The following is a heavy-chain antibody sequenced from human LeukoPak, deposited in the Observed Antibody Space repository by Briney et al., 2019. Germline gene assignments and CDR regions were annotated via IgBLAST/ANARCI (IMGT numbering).Heavy chain of an antibody. CDR2: IYPGDSRI. Sequence: GESLKISCQGSGSIFANHWIAWVRQMPGKGLDWMGIIYPGDSRIVYSPSFQGQVTISVDKSISTAYLQWSRLKASDTAMYYCARPVYYYGDSGYYGYGLDVWGQGTAVTVSS. CDR1: GSIFANHW. D-gene: IGHD3-22*01. V-gene: IGHV5-51*01. J-gene: IGHJ6*02. CDR3: ARPVYYYGDSGYYGYGLDV.